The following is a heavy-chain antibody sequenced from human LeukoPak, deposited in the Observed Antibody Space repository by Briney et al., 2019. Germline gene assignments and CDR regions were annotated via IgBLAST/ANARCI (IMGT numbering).Heavy chain of an antibody. CDR1: GYTFTSYG. D-gene: IGHD3-22*01. CDR2: MNPNSGNT. CDR3: ARGRRYYDDSSGYSEANWFDP. V-gene: IGHV1-8*02. Sequence: GASVKVSCKASGYTFTSYGISWVRQAPGQGLEWMGWMNPNSGNTGYAQKFQGRVTMTRNTSISTAYMELSSLRSEDTAVYYCARGRRYYDDSSGYSEANWFDPWGQGTLVTVSS. J-gene: IGHJ5*02.